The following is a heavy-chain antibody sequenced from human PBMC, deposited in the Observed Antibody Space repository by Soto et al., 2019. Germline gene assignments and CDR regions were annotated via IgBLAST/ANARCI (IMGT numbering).Heavy chain of an antibody. V-gene: IGHV2-70*01. Sequence: SGPTLVNPTQTLTLTCTFSGFSLSTSGTCVSWIRQPPGKALEWLALIDWDDDKYYSTSLKTRLTISKDTSKNQVVLTMTNMDPVDTATYYCARINYYGSGSYYNYDYYYGMDVWGQGTTVTVSS. J-gene: IGHJ6*02. CDR1: GFSLSTSGTC. D-gene: IGHD3-10*01. CDR3: ARINYYGSGSYYNYDYYYGMDV. CDR2: IDWDDDK.